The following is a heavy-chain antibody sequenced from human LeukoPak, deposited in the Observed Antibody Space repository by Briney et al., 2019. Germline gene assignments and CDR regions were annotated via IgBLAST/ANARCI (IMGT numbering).Heavy chain of an antibody. CDR3: AKDAYYDSTSYNDY. Sequence: GGSLRLSCAASGFTFSSYALSWVRQAPGKGLEWVSTISGSGSNTYYADSVKGRFTISRDNSKNALYLHMNSLRAEDTAIYYCAKDAYYDSTSYNDYWGQGTLVTVSS. V-gene: IGHV3-23*01. D-gene: IGHD3-22*01. CDR2: ISGSGSNT. CDR1: GFTFSSYA. J-gene: IGHJ4*02.